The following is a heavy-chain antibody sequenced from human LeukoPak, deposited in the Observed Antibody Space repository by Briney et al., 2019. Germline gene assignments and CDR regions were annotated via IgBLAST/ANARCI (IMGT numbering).Heavy chain of an antibody. V-gene: IGHV5-51*01. CDR3: ARRGSYYGAAFDI. Sequence: GESLKISCTGSGYIFTNYWIGWVRQMPGKGLEWMGIIYPGDSDVRYSPSFQGQVIMSADKSISTAYLQWSALKASDTAMYYCARRGSYYGAAFDIWGQGTMVTVSS. CDR2: IYPGDSDV. CDR1: GYIFTNYW. J-gene: IGHJ3*02. D-gene: IGHD1-26*01.